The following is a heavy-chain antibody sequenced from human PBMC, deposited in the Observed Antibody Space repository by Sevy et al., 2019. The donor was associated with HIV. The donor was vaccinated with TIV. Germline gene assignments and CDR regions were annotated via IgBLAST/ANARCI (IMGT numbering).Heavy chain of an antibody. V-gene: IGHV4-59*08. D-gene: IGHD1-26*01. J-gene: IGHJ4*02. Sequence: SETLSLTCTVSGGSITSVYWNWIRQPPGKGLEWIANIYYNGHINYNPSLNSRVTLSLDTSKNQFSLRLSSVTAADTAMYYCAGENAWGRGYSWGQGTLVTVSS. CDR1: GGSITSVY. CDR2: IYYNGHI. CDR3: AGENAWGRGYS.